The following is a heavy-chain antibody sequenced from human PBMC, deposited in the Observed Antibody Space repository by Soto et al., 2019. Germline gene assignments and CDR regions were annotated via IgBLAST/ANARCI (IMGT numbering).Heavy chain of an antibody. V-gene: IGHV3-21*01. Sequence: GGSLRLSCAASGFTFSSHAMSWVRQAPGKGLEWVSHISGTSVYIHYADSVRGRFTISRDNAKNSVYLQMDSLRAEDTAVYYCAREGALKPFSSWGQGALVTVSS. CDR3: AREGALKPFSS. J-gene: IGHJ5*02. CDR1: GFTFSSHA. CDR2: ISGTSVYI.